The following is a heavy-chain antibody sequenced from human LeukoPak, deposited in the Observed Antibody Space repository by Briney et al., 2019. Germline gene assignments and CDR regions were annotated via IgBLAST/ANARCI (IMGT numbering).Heavy chain of an antibody. CDR1: GGSISSYY. V-gene: IGHV4-59*08. CDR2: LHYSGST. D-gene: IGHD3-10*01. CDR3: ARGKPSYGSGTFYRPLEPDYLDV. J-gene: IGHJ6*03. Sequence: SETLSLTCTVSGGSISSYYWSWIRQPAGKGLEWIGYLHYSGSTNYNPSLKSRVTISVDTSKNQFSLKLSSVTAADTAVYYCARGKPSYGSGTFYRPLEPDYLDVWGKGTTVTVSS.